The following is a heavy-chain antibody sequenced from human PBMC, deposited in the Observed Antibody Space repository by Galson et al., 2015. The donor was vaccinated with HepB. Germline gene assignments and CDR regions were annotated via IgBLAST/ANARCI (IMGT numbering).Heavy chain of an antibody. CDR2: ISYDGSNK. J-gene: IGHJ3*02. CDR3: ARVPRYCSSTSCYEGAFDI. D-gene: IGHD2-2*01. V-gene: IGHV3-30*04. CDR1: GFTFSSYA. Sequence: SLRLSCAASGFTFSSYAMHWVRQAPGKGLEWVAVISYDGSNKYYADSVKGRFTISRDNSKNTLYLQMNSLRAEDTAVYYCARVPRYCSSTSCYEGAFDIWGQVTMVTVSS.